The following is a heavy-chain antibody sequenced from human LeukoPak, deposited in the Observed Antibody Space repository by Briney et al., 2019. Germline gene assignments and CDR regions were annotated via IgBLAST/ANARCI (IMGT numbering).Heavy chain of an antibody. CDR1: GFTFSSYS. D-gene: IGHD3-10*01. V-gene: IGHV3-48*02. J-gene: IGHJ4*02. Sequence: GGSLRLSCAASGFTFSSYSMNWVRQAPGKGLEWVSYISSSSSTIYYADSVKGRFTISRDNAKNSLYLQMNSLRDEDTAVYYCARDASMVQGVQRRGYFDYWGQGTLVTVSS. CDR2: ISSSSSTI. CDR3: ARDASMVQGVQRRGYFDY.